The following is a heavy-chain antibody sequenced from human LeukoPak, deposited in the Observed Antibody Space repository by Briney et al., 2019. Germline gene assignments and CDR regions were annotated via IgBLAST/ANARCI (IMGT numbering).Heavy chain of an antibody. D-gene: IGHD4-17*01. Sequence: PSETLSLTCTVSGGSITTHFWTWVRRPPGKGLEWIGYVHYSESSNYNPSLKSRITMSPDTSKNQISLRLASVTAADTAVYYCATHKDYGDYFDYWGQGTLVTVSS. V-gene: IGHV4-59*08. CDR1: GGSITTHF. J-gene: IGHJ4*02. CDR3: ATHKDYGDYFDY. CDR2: VHYSESS.